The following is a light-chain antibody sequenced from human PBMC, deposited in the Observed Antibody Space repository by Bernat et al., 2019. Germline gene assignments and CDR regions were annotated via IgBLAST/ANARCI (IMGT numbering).Light chain of an antibody. CDR3: YSWTTNYVYV. CDR1: SSDVGGFNY. J-gene: IGLJ1*01. CDR2: DVS. V-gene: IGLV2-14*03. Sequence: QSALTQPASVSGYPGQSITISCTGTSSDVGGFNYVSWYQQHPGKAPKLMISDVSNRPSGVSNRFSGTKSGNTASLTISGLQDEDEADYYCYSWTTNYVYVFGTGTKVTVL.